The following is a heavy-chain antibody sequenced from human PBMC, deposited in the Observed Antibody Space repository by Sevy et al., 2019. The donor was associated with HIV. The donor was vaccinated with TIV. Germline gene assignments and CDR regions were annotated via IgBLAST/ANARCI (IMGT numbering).Heavy chain of an antibody. CDR3: AGARYDSGGSFDAFDI. J-gene: IGHJ3*02. Sequence: GGSLRLSCAASGFTFSYSGMHWVRQAPGKGLEWVTFIQFDGSSQYYAESVKGRFTILRDNTKNTLYLQMNSLRTEDTALYYCAGARYDSGGSFDAFDIWGQGTMVTVSS. CDR1: GFTFSYSG. V-gene: IGHV3-30*02. CDR2: IQFDGSSQ. D-gene: IGHD3-22*01.